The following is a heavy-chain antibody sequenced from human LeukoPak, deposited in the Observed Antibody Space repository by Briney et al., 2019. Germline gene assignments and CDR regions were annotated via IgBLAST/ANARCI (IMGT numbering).Heavy chain of an antibody. Sequence: PSETLSLTCTVSGGSISSSSYYWGWLRQPPGKGLEWVVSIYYSGSTYYNPSLKSRVTISVDTAKNQFSLKLSSVTAADTAVYYCASVDTQGFKNLYFDYWGQGTLVTVSS. J-gene: IGHJ4*02. V-gene: IGHV4-39*07. D-gene: IGHD5-18*01. CDR1: GGSISSSSYY. CDR2: IYYSGST. CDR3: ASVDTQGFKNLYFDY.